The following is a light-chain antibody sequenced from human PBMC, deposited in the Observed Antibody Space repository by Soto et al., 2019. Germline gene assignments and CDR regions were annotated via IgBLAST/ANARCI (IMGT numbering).Light chain of an antibody. J-gene: IGKJ2*01. CDR2: RVS. Sequence: EIVLTQSPGTLSLSPGEGATLSCRASQSVTNKFLSWYQHKPGQAPKLLIYRVSTRATGIPDRFSGSGFGTDFTLTISRLEPEDFAVYYCQQYNDSPPSYTFGQGTKLEIK. V-gene: IGKV3-20*01. CDR3: QQYNDSPPSYT. CDR1: QSVTNKF.